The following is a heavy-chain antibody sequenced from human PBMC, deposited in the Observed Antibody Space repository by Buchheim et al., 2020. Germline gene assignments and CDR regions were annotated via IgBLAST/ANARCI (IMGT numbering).Heavy chain of an antibody. Sequence: QVQLVQSWAEVKKPGSSVRVSCKTSGDTFSQYPINWVRQAPGEGLEWMGGIIPLFGTANYAQKFRGRVTITADKSTNTAYMELRSLRSEDTAVYYCARQFAYESSGYYFYYWGQGTL. CDR1: GDTFSQYP. D-gene: IGHD3-22*01. J-gene: IGHJ4*02. CDR2: IIPLFGTA. CDR3: ARQFAYESSGYYFYY. V-gene: IGHV1-69*06.